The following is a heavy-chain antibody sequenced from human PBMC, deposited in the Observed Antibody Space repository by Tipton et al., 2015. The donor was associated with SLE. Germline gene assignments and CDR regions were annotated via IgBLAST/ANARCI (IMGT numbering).Heavy chain of an antibody. Sequence: QLVQSGPEVKNPGASVKVSCKASDYTFTKFGISWVRQAPGQGLEWMGWISAYNGNTKYAQRFQDRVTLTTDTSTSTAYMELRSLSSDDTAVYYCARDEGSPFWSGYHHLYYYAMDVWGQGTTVTVSS. CDR3: ARDEGSPFWSGYHHLYYYAMDV. CDR2: ISAYNGNT. J-gene: IGHJ6*02. D-gene: IGHD3-3*01. V-gene: IGHV1-18*01. CDR1: DYTFTKFG.